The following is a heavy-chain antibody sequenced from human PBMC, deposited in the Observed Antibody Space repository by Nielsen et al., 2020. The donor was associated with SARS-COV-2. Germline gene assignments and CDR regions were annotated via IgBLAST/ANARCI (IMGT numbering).Heavy chain of an antibody. V-gene: IGHV1-58*01. Sequence: SVRVSCKASGFTFTSSAVQWVRQARGQRLEWIGWIVVGSGNTNYAQKFQERVTITRDMSTSTAYMELSSLRSEDTAVYYCAARGVVVTLFDYWGQGTLVTVSS. D-gene: IGHD2-21*02. CDR2: IVVGSGNT. J-gene: IGHJ4*02. CDR1: GFTFTSSA. CDR3: AARGVVVTLFDY.